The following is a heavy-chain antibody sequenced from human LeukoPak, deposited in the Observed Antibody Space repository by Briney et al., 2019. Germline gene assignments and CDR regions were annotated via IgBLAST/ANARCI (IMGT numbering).Heavy chain of an antibody. J-gene: IGHJ4*02. V-gene: IGHV4-59*01. D-gene: IGHD3-22*01. CDR2: IYYSGST. CDR3: AGKYDSSGYEPSYFDY. Sequence: PSETLSLTCTVSGGSISSYYWSWIRQPPGKGLEWIGYIYYSGSTNYNPSLKSRVTISVDTSKNQFSLKLSSVTAADTAVYYRAGKYDSSGYEPSYFDYWGQGTLVTVSS. CDR1: GGSISSYY.